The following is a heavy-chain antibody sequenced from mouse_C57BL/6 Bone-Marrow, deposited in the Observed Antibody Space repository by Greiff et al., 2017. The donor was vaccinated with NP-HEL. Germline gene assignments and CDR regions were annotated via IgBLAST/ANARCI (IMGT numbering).Heavy chain of an antibody. CDR2: ISDGGSYT. D-gene: IGHD1-1*01. CDR3: AREGYYYGSSWYFDV. J-gene: IGHJ1*03. CDR1: GFTFSSYA. Sequence: DVKLVESGGGLVKPGGSLKLSCAASGFTFSSYAMSWFRQTPEKRLEWVATISDGGSYTYYPDNVKGRFPISRDNAKTNLYIQMSHLKSEDTAMYYCAREGYYYGSSWYFDVWGTGTTVTVSS. V-gene: IGHV5-4*01.